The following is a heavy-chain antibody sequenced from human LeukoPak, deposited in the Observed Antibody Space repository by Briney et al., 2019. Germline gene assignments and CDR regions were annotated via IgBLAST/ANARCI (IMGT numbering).Heavy chain of an antibody. CDR2: IGSSGGST. J-gene: IGHJ4*02. Sequence: TGGSLRLSCAASGFTFSNYAMNWVRQAPGKGLEWVSTIGSSGGSTYYADSVKGRFTISRDDSKNTLYLQMNSLRAEDTAVYYCVRVSLEGSYSFDCWGQGTLVSVSS. CDR1: GFTFSNYA. CDR3: VRVSLEGSYSFDC. V-gene: IGHV3-23*01. D-gene: IGHD1-26*01.